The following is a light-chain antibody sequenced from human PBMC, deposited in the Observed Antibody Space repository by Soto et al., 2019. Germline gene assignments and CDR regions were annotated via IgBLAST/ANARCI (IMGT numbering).Light chain of an antibody. CDR2: GAS. J-gene: IGKJ1*01. Sequence: ETVMTQSPATLSVSPGERATFSCRASQSINTNLAWFQLKPGQAPRLLIYGASIRAAGIPARFSGSGSGTEFSLTISSLQAEDFGVFFCQQYDQWWTFGQGTKVEVK. CDR1: QSINTN. CDR3: QQYDQWWT. V-gene: IGKV3-15*01.